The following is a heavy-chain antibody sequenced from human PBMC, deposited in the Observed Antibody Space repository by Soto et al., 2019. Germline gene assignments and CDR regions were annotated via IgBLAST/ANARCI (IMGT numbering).Heavy chain of an antibody. CDR2: IRNRANGYTT. CDR1: GFSFTDHY. CDR3: ARLIRASSREKWGLDY. J-gene: IGHJ4*02. D-gene: IGHD6-13*01. Sequence: EVQLVESGGGLVQPGGSLRLSCAASGFSFTDHYMDSVRQATGKGLEWVGRIRNRANGYTTEYAASVKGRFTFSRDDPENSMYLQMNSLKSEDTAESYCARLIRASSREKWGLDYCGQGTLVTVSS. V-gene: IGHV3-72*01.